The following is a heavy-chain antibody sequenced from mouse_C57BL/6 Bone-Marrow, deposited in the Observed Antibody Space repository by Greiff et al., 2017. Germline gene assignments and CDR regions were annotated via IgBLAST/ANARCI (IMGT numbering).Heavy chain of an antibody. J-gene: IGHJ2*01. D-gene: IGHD1-2*01. CDR2: IDPENGDT. V-gene: IGHV14-4*01. CDR1: GFNIKDDY. CDR3: TTAGIRPPGDY. Sequence: VQLQQSGAELVRPGASVKLSCTASGFNIKDDYMHWVKQRPEQGLEWIGWIDPENGDTEYDSKFQGKATLTAEQSSTPAYLPLRSLTSEDTAVYYVTTAGIRPPGDYWGQGTTLTVSS.